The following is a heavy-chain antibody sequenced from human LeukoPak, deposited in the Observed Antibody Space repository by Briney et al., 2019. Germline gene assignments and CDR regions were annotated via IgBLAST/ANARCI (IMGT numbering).Heavy chain of an antibody. CDR3: ARQNPKKLWFDP. CDR2: IYYSGST. J-gene: IGHJ5*02. V-gene: IGHV4-39*01. CDR1: GGSISSSSYY. Sequence: SETLSLTCTVSGGSISSSSYYWGWIRQPPGKGLEWIGSIYYSGSTYYNPSLKSRVTISVDTSKNQFSLKLSSVTAADTAVYYCARQNPKKLWFDPWGQGTLVTVSS.